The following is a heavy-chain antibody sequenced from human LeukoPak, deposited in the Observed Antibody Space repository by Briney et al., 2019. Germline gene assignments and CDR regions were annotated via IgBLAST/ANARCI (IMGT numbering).Heavy chain of an antibody. V-gene: IGHV4-39*07. Sequence: PSETLSLTCTVSGGSISSSSYYWGWIRQPPGKGLEWIGSIYYSGSTYYNPSLKSRVTISVDTSKNQFSLKLSSVTAADTAVYYCARGSKRSGSYKLDYWGQGTLVTVSS. CDR2: IYYSGST. CDR3: ARGSKRSGSYKLDY. CDR1: GGSISSSSYY. D-gene: IGHD1-26*01. J-gene: IGHJ4*02.